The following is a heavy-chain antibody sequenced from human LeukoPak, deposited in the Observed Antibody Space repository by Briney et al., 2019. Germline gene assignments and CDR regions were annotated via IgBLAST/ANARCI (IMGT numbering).Heavy chain of an antibody. Sequence: PSETLSLTCAVYGGSFSGYYWSWIRQPPGKGLEWIGEITHGGSSKYNASLKTRVTISVDTSTNQFSLRMNSVTAADTAVYYCVRGIRSWGRKVLDHWGLGTLVTVSS. CDR1: GGSFSGYY. J-gene: IGHJ1*01. CDR2: ITHGGSS. V-gene: IGHV4-34*01. CDR3: VRGIRSWGRKVLDH. D-gene: IGHD3-16*01.